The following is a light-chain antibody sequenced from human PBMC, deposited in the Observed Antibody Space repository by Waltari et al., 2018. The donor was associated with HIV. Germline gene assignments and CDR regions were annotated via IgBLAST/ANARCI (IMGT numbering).Light chain of an antibody. J-gene: IGLJ3*02. CDR2: RNY. Sequence: QSVLTQPPSTSGAPGQRVIISCSGSSSSIGTNYVYWYQKLPGKAPKLLIYRNYGRPSGVPDRFSGSRSGTSASLAIGGLRSEDEADYYCASWDDSLSGPNWVFGGGTSLTVL. CDR3: ASWDDSLSGPNWV. CDR1: SSSIGTNY. V-gene: IGLV1-47*01.